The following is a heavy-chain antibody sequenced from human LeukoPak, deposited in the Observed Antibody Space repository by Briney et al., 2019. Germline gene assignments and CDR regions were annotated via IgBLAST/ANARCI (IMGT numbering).Heavy chain of an antibody. CDR3: TRPRYRGFDY. Sequence: GGPLRLSCAASGLMSWVRQAPGKGLEWVASIKEDGGRKYYVDSVRGRFTVSRDSTKNSLYLQMNSLRAEDTAVYYCTRPRYRGFDYWGQGILVTVSS. J-gene: IGHJ4*02. D-gene: IGHD3-16*02. CDR1: GL. CDR2: IKEDGGRK. V-gene: IGHV3-7*01.